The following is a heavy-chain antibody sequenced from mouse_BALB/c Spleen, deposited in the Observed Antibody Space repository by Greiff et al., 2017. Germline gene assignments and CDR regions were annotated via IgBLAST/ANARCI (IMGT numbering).Heavy chain of an antibody. D-gene: IGHD2-3*01. CDR2: ISNGGGST. J-gene: IGHJ2*01. V-gene: IGHV5-12-2*01. CDR1: GFTFSSYT. CDR3: ARHRADGYSFDY. Sequence: EVKVVESGGGLVKPGGSLKLSCAASGFTFSSYTMSWVRQTPEKRLEWVAYISNGGGSTYYPDTVKGRFTISRDNAKNTLYLQMSSLKSEDTAMYYCARHRADGYSFDYWGQGTTLTVSS.